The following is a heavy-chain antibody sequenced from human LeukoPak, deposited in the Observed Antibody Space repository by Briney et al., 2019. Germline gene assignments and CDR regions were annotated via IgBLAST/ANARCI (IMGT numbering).Heavy chain of an antibody. V-gene: IGHV3-21*01. J-gene: IGHJ4*02. D-gene: IGHD2-2*01. CDR1: GFTFSSYS. CDR3: ARTVRRGSLGYCSSTSCPQIKYFDY. Sequence: PGGSLRLSCAASGFTFSSYSMNWVRQAPGKGLEWVSSISSSSSYIYYADSVKGRFTISRDNDKNSLYLQMNSLRAEDTAVYYCARTVRRGSLGYCSSTSCPQIKYFDYWGQGTLVTVSS. CDR2: ISSSSSYI.